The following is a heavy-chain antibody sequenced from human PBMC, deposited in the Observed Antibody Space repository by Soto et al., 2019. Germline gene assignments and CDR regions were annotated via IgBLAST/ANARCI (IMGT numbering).Heavy chain of an antibody. V-gene: IGHV3-15*01. J-gene: IGHJ3*02. Sequence: GGSLRLSCAASGFTFSNAWMSWVRQTPGKGLEWVGRIKSKTDGGTTDYAAPVKGRFTISRDDSKNTLYLQMNSLKTEDTAVYYCTTDEADYGGNLPDAFDIWGQGTMVTVSS. D-gene: IGHD4-17*01. CDR1: GFTFSNAW. CDR3: TTDEADYGGNLPDAFDI. CDR2: IKSKTDGGTT.